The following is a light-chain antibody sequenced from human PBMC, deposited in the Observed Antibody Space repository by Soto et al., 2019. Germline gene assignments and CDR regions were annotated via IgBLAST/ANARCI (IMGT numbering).Light chain of an antibody. CDR2: EVS. Sequence: QSALTQPASVSGSPGQSITISCTGTGSDVGGYNYVSWYQQHPGKAPKLMIYEVSNRPSGVSNRFSGSKSDNTASLTISGLQAEDEADYYCSSYTSSSTLVVFGGGTKLTVL. CDR3: SSYTSSSTLVV. CDR1: GSDVGGYNY. V-gene: IGLV2-14*01. J-gene: IGLJ2*01.